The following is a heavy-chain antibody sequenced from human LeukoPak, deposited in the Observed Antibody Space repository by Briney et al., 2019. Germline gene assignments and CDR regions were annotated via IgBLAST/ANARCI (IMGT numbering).Heavy chain of an antibody. V-gene: IGHV1-18*01. J-gene: IGHJ4*02. CDR3: ARAPDDYDFWSGPFDY. CDR2: ISAYSGNT. CDR1: GYTITNYG. Sequence: ASVKVSCKAFGYTITNYGISWVRQAPGQGLEWMGWISAYSGNTNYAQNLQGRVTMTTDTSTSTAYMELRSLRSDDTAVYYCARAPDDYDFWSGPFDYWGRGTLVTVSS. D-gene: IGHD3-3*01.